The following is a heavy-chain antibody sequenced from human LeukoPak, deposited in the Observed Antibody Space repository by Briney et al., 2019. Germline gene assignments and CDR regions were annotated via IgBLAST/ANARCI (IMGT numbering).Heavy chain of an antibody. CDR3: ASSIAARLVNPYYYYYMDV. J-gene: IGHJ6*03. D-gene: IGHD6-6*01. CDR2: IIPIFGTA. V-gene: IGHV1-69*05. CDR1: GGTFSSYA. Sequence: GSSVKVSCKASGGTFSSYAISWVRQAPGQGLEWMGGIIPIFGTANYAQKFQGRATITTDESTSTAYMELSSLRSEDTAVYYCASSIAARLVNPYYYYYMDVWGKGTTVTVSS.